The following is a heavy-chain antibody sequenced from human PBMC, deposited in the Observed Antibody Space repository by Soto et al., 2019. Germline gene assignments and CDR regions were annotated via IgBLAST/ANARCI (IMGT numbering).Heavy chain of an antibody. CDR1: GGSISSSNW. CDR3: ASLPRVVYAWVMDV. D-gene: IGHD2-8*02. Sequence: SETLSLTCAVSGGSISSSNWWSWVRQPPGKGLEWIGEIYHSGSTNHNPSLKSRVTISVDKSKNQFSLKLSSVTAADTAVYYCASLPRVVYAWVMDVWGQATMVTLS. V-gene: IGHV4-4*02. CDR2: IYHSGST. J-gene: IGHJ6*02.